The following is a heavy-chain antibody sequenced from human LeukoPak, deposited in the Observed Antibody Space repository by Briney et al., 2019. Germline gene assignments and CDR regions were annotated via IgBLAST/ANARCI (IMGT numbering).Heavy chain of an antibody. D-gene: IGHD3-22*01. V-gene: IGHV4-39*01. J-gene: IGHJ5*02. CDR3: ARHRTYDSTDP. Sequence: PSETLSLTCSVSGGSISSGDFYWGWIRQPPGKGLEWIGNIRYTGSTFYKSSLKSRLTISVDTSKNQFSLKLSSVTAADTAVYYRARHRTYDSTDPWGQGILVTVSS. CDR2: IRYTGST. CDR1: GGSISSGDFY.